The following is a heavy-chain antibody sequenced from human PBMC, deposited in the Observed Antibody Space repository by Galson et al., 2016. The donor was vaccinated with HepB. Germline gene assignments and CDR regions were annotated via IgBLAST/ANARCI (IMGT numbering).Heavy chain of an antibody. CDR1: GFTFKSYP. CDR2: ISSNGEST. Sequence: SLRLSCAASGFTFKSYPMSWVRQAPGKGLEWVAGISSNGESTHYADSVTGRFTISRDISRRVLYLQMNSLRAEDTAGYYCTKNVWGYFDFYYSDLWGQGTLGIVSS. D-gene: IGHD3-9*01. J-gene: IGHJ4*02. CDR3: TKNVWGYFDFYYSDL. V-gene: IGHV3-23*01.